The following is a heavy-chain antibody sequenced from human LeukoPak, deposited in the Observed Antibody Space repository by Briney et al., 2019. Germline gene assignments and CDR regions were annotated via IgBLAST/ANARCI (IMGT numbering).Heavy chain of an antibody. CDR3: ARIPPDDYGSGSPRDYFDY. Sequence: GESLKISCKGSGYSFTSYWIGWVRQMPGKGLEWMGIIYPGDSDTRYSPSFQGQVTISADKSIGTAYLQWSSLKASDTAMYYCARIPPDDYGSGSPRDYFDYWGQGTLVTVSS. D-gene: IGHD3-10*01. V-gene: IGHV5-51*01. CDR1: GYSFTSYW. CDR2: IYPGDSDT. J-gene: IGHJ4*02.